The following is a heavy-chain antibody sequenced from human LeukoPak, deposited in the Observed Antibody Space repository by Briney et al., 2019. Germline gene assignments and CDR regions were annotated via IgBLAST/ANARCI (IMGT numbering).Heavy chain of an antibody. CDR2: IISSSSTI. D-gene: IGHD4-11*01. V-gene: IGHV3-48*04. J-gene: IGHJ4*02. CDR1: GFTFSSYS. Sequence: PGGSLRLSCAASGFTFSSYSMNWVRQAPGKGLEWVSYIISSSSTIYYADSVKGRFTISRDNAKNSLYVQMNSLRAEDTAVYYCARAPTVTTPIDYWGQGTLVTVSS. CDR3: ARAPTVTTPIDY.